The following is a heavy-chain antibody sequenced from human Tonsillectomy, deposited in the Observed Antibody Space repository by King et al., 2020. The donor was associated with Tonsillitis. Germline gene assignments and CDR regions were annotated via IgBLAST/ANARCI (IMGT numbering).Heavy chain of an antibody. CDR1: GFTFSSDA. V-gene: IGHV3-23*04. CDR3: AKVYGGNSNFDS. CDR2: ISDTGGST. J-gene: IGHJ4*02. D-gene: IGHD4-23*01. Sequence: DVQLVESGGGLVQPGGSLRLSWAASGFTFSSDAMSWVRQAPGKGLEWGSAISDTGGSTYFADSVKGRFTISRDNSKNTLYLQMNSLRAEDTAVYFCAKVYGGNSNFDSWGQGTLVTVSS.